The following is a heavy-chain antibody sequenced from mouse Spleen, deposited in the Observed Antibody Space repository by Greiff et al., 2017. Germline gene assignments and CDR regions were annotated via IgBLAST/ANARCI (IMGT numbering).Heavy chain of an antibody. J-gene: IGHJ1*03. V-gene: IGHV5-12*01. CDR1: GFTFSDYY. D-gene: IGHD2-10*02. CDR2: ISNGGGST. Sequence: EVQGVESGGGLVQPGGSLKLSCAASGFTFSDYYMYWVRQTPEKRLEWVAYISNGGGSTYYPDTVKGRFTISRDNAKNTLYLQMSRLKSEDTAMYYCARPAYDRYWYFDVWGTGTTVTVSS. CDR3: ARPAYDRYWYFDV.